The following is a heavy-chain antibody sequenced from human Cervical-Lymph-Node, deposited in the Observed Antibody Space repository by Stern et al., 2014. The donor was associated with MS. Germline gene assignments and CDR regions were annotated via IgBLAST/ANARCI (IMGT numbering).Heavy chain of an antibody. V-gene: IGHV3-9*01. CDR1: GFRFEDFG. J-gene: IGHJ3*01. CDR3: AKDRGSDDKDPHASDV. D-gene: IGHD3-22*01. Sequence: EVQLVESGGGLVQPGRSLRLSCVASGFRFEDFGMSWVRQAPGKGLEWVAGIASKSGSRAHAASVKGRFTISRDNAKSSLYLQMDSLRPEDTALYYCAKDRGSDDKDPHASDVWGQGTMVTVSS. CDR2: IASKSGSR.